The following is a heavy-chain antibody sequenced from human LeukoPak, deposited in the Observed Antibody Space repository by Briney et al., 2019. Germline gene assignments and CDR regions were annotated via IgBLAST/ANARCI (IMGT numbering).Heavy chain of an antibody. CDR2: ISYDGSNK. CDR1: GFTFSSYG. V-gene: IGHV3-30*18. CDR3: AKDRGQEDSSSSAGDY. D-gene: IGHD6-6*01. J-gene: IGHJ4*02. Sequence: QPGGSLRLSCAASGFTFSSYGMHWVRQAPGKGLEWVAVISYDGSNKYYADSVKGRFTISRDNSKNTLYLQMNSLRAEDTAVYYCAKDRGQEDSSSSAGDYWGQGTLVTVSS.